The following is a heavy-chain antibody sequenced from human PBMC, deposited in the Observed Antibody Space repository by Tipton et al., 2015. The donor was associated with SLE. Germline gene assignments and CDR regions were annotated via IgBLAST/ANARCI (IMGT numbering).Heavy chain of an antibody. CDR3: ARDMGGLRAFDI. V-gene: IGHV4-59*12. CDR1: GGSISSYY. D-gene: IGHD3-16*01. J-gene: IGHJ3*02. Sequence: TLSLTCTVSGGSISSYYWSWIRQPPGRGLEWIGYIYYSGSTYYNPSLKSRVTISVDTSKNQFSLKLSSVTAADTAVYYCARDMGGLRAFDIWGQGTMVTVSS. CDR2: IYYSGST.